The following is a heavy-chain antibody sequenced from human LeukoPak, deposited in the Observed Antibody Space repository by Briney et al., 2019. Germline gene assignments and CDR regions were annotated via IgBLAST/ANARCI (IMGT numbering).Heavy chain of an antibody. V-gene: IGHV4-38-2*01. D-gene: IGHD1-1*01. CDR2: IYHSGST. Sequence: SETLSLTCAVSGYSISSGYYWGWIRQPPGKGLEWIGSIYHSGSTYYNPSLKSRATISVDTSKNQFSLKLSSVTAADTAVYYCARQTGTTPSFDYWGQGTLVTVSS. CDR3: ARQTGTTPSFDY. J-gene: IGHJ4*02. CDR1: GYSISSGYY.